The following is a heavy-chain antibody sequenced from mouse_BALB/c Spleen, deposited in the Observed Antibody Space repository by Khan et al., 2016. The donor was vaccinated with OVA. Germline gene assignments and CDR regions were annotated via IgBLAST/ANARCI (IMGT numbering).Heavy chain of an antibody. CDR2: IYPGTGST. Sequence: QVQLKQSGAELVRPGASVKLSCKTSGYIFTSYWIHWVKQRSGQGLEWIARIYPGTGSTYYNEKFKGKATLTADKSYSTAYMQLSRLKSKDSAVYCCARGRYDNHAIDYWGRGTSVTVSS. D-gene: IGHD2-10*02. J-gene: IGHJ4*01. V-gene: IGHV1-76*01. CDR3: ARGRYDNHAIDY. CDR1: GYIFTSYW.